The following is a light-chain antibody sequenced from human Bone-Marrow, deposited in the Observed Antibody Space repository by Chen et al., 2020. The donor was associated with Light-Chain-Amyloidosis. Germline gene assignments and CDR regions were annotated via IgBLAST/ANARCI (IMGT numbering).Light chain of an antibody. Sequence: QSVLTQPPSVSGAPGQTVLIPCSGTSSNIGAGYDVHWYQQLPGAAPKLLLYDKTKRPSGVPDRFSGSKSGTSASLAIAGLQAEDEADYYCQSYDNSLNTAHVVFGGGTKVTVL. J-gene: IGLJ2*01. CDR3: QSYDNSLNTAHVV. CDR1: SSNIGAGYD. CDR2: DKT. V-gene: IGLV1-40*01.